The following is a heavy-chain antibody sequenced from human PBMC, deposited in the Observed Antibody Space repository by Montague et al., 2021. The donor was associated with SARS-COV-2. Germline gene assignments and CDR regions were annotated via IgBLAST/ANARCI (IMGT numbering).Heavy chain of an antibody. Sequence: SETLSLTCTVSGGSITSTNYYWAWIRQPPGKGLEWIGSISFSWSTYHNPSLKSRVTMSVDTSMNQFSLRLGTVTAADTALYYCARQNHGRGWYGISLDYWGQGTLVTVSS. CDR2: ISFSWST. V-gene: IGHV4-39*01. D-gene: IGHD6-19*01. CDR1: GGSITSTNYY. J-gene: IGHJ4*02. CDR3: ARQNHGRGWYGISLDY.